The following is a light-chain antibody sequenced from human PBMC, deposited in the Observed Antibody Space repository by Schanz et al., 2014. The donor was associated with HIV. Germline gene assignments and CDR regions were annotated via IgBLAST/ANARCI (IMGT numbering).Light chain of an antibody. CDR3: AAWDDSLSVVV. Sequence: QSALTQPASVSGSPGQSITISCTGTSSDIGVSWYQQYPGNAPKLMIFAVNRRTSGVPDRFSGSRSGTSASLAISGLRSEDEADYYCAAWDDSLSVVVFGGGTKLTVL. V-gene: IGLV2-14*01. CDR1: SSDIG. J-gene: IGLJ2*01. CDR2: AVN.